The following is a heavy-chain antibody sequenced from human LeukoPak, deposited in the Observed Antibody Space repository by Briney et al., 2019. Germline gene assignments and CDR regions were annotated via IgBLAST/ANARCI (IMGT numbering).Heavy chain of an antibody. Sequence: PGGSLRLSCAASGFTFSSYWMSWVRQAPGKGLEWLANIKQDGIEKYYVDSVKGRFTISRHNANNSLYLQMNSLRAEDTAVYYCASNTIFGDYFDYWGQRTLVTVSS. CDR3: ASNTIFGDYFDY. D-gene: IGHD3-3*01. CDR1: GFTFSSYW. V-gene: IGHV3-7*01. CDR2: IKQDGIEK. J-gene: IGHJ4*02.